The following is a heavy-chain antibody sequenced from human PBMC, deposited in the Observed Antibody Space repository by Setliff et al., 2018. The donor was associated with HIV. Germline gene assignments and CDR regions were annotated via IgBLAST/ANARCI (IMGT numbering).Heavy chain of an antibody. CDR2: IFDSGTT. D-gene: IGHD3-10*01. CDR3: ARQGGYNSPLMV. CDR1: GGSITSYY. V-gene: IGHV4-59*08. J-gene: IGHJ4*02. Sequence: PSETLSLTCTVSGGSITSYYWNWIRQSPGKGLEWIGYIFDSGTTKYNPSVTSRVTISVDASKNQCFLQLISVTAADTAVYYCARQGGYNSPLMVWGQGKLITVSS.